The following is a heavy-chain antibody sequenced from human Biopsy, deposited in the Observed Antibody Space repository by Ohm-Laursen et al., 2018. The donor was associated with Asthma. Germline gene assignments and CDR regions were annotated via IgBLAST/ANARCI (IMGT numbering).Heavy chain of an antibody. D-gene: IGHD5-24*01. CDR3: ARDMNRDGWYFDY. Sequence: SLRLSCAASGFTFSSYGMHWVRQAPGKGLEWVAVISYDGSNKYYTDSVKGRFTISRDNSKNTLYLQMNSLRGDDTAVYYCARDMNRDGWYFDYWGQGTLVTVSS. J-gene: IGHJ4*02. CDR2: ISYDGSNK. V-gene: IGHV3-30*03. CDR1: GFTFSSYG.